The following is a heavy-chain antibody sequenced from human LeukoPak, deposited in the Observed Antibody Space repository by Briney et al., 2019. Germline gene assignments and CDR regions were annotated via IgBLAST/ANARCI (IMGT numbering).Heavy chain of an antibody. J-gene: IGHJ1*01. V-gene: IGHV3-64*01. Sequence: GGSLRLSCAASGFTFSSYAMHWVRQAPGKGLEYVSAIRTNGVATHYANSVKGRFTISRDNSKNTLSLQMGSLRAEDMAVYFCERGDYGGWAEYFLDWGQGSPVIVSS. D-gene: IGHD4-23*01. CDR3: ERGDYGGWAEYFLD. CDR1: GFTFSSYA. CDR2: IRTNGVAT.